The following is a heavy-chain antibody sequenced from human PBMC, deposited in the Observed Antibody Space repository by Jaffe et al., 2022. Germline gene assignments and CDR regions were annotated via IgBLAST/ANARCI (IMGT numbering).Heavy chain of an antibody. CDR3: ARGGAVYGDFWSGSMNNYFHP. V-gene: IGHV3-23*01. J-gene: IGHJ5*02. CDR2: ISESSRTT. CDR1: GFTFSSYA. Sequence: EVQLLESGGGLVQPGGSLRLSCAASGFTFSSYAMSWVRQAPGKGLEWVSSISESSRTTYYADSVKGRFTISRDNPKNTLYVQMNSLRAEDTAVYYCARGGAVYGDFWSGSMNNYFHPWGQGTLVIVSS. D-gene: IGHD3-3*01.